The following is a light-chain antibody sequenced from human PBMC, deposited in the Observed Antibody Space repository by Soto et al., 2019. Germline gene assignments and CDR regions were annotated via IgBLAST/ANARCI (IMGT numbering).Light chain of an antibody. CDR2: GAS. CDR3: QQYGYLIT. V-gene: IGKV3-15*01. CDR1: QSVYSN. Sequence: EIVMTQSPATLSVSPGERATLSCRASQSVYSNLAWYQQKPGQAPRFLIYGASTRATGIPARFSGSGSGTDFTLTISRLEPEDFAVYYCQQYGYLITFGQGTRLEIK. J-gene: IGKJ5*01.